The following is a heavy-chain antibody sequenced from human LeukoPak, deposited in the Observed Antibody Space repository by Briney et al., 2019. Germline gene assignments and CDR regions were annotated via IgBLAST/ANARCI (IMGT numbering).Heavy chain of an antibody. J-gene: IGHJ5*02. CDR1: GGSISSYY. Sequence: SSETLSLTCTVSGGSISSYYWSWIRQPPGKGLDWIGYIYYSGSTNCNPSLKSRVTISVDTSKNQFSLKLSSVTAADTAVYYCARVVTIFGVVIEYNWFDPWGQGTLVTVSS. CDR3: ARVVTIFGVVIEYNWFDP. D-gene: IGHD3-3*01. V-gene: IGHV4-59*01. CDR2: IYYSGST.